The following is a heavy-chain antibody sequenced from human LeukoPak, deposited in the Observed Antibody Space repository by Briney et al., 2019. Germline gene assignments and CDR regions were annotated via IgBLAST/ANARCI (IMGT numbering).Heavy chain of an antibody. CDR2: ISGSCGST. J-gene: IGHJ4*02. CDR1: GFTFSSYA. Sequence: GGSLRLSCAASGFTFSSYAMSWVRQAPGKGLEWVSAISGSCGSTYYSDSVKGRFTISRDKSKNTLYLQMNSLRAEDTAVYYCARLEYSRSPPFDYWGQGTLVSVSS. D-gene: IGHD6-6*01. V-gene: IGHV3-23*01. CDR3: ARLEYSRSPPFDY.